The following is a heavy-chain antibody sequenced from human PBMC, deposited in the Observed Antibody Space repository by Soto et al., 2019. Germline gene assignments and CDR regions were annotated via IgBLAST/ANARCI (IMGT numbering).Heavy chain of an antibody. CDR3: AREGYSGSYYGEGWFDT. CDR1: GGSISSYY. D-gene: IGHD1-26*01. CDR2: IYTSGST. Sequence: SETLSLTCTVSGGSISSYYWSWIRQPAGKGLEWIGRIYTSGSTNYNPSLKSRVTMSVDTSKNQFSLKLSSVTAADTAVYYCAREGYSGSYYGEGWFDTWGQGTLVTVSS. J-gene: IGHJ5*02. V-gene: IGHV4-4*07.